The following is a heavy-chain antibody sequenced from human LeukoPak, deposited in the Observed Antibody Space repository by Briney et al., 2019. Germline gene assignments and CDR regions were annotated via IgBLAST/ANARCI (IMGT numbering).Heavy chain of an antibody. CDR2: INPEETTT. CDR3: SREHALGDF. Sequence: PGGSLRLSCAASDFTFNNQWVHWVRQAPGKGLVWVSRINPEETTTDYADSVKGRFTISRDNAKNTVYLQMNSLRAEDTAVYYCSREHALGDFWGQGSLVTVSS. CDR1: DFTFNNQW. J-gene: IGHJ4*02. V-gene: IGHV3-74*01. D-gene: IGHD2-2*01.